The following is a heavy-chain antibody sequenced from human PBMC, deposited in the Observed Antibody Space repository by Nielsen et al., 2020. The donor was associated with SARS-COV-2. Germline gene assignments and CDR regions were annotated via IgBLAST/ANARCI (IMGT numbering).Heavy chain of an antibody. D-gene: IGHD7-27*01. V-gene: IGHV4-4*02. CDR2: IYHRGST. CDR1: GFTFKNYA. Sequence: GSLRLSCAASGFTFKNYAMSWVRQAPGKGLEWIGEIYHRGSTNYSPSLKTRVTISVDKSKNQFSLELRSVTAADTAVYYCARDCSCGLGSSPSYYFDYWGQGTLVTVSS. CDR3: ARDCSCGLGSSPSYYFDY. J-gene: IGHJ4*02.